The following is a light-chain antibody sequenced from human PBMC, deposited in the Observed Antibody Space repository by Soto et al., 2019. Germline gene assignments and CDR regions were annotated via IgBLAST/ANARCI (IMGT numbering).Light chain of an antibody. CDR1: QIVNNNY. CDR3: QKYAKAPLT. J-gene: IGKJ1*01. Sequence: EIVLTHSPGTLSLSPGEIATLSCRASQIVNNNYLAWYQQKPGQSPRLVISAASSRDTGVTDRFSGSGSGTDFTLTISRLEPEDFAVYYCQKYAKAPLTFGQGTKVEIK. CDR2: AAS. V-gene: IGKV3-20*01.